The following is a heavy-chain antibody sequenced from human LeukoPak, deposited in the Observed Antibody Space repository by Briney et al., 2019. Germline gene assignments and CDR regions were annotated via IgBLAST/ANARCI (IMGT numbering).Heavy chain of an antibody. J-gene: IGHJ4*02. Sequence: PETLSLTCTVSGGSISSYYWSWIRQPPGKGLEWIGYIYYRVTSDYNPSLKSRVTMSVDMSTRQISLKLSSVTAADTAVYYCARAVGGDGSGSLWGPGTLVTVSS. CDR3: ARAVGGDGSGSL. CDR2: IYYRVTS. V-gene: IGHV4-59*01. D-gene: IGHD3-10*01. CDR1: GGSISSYY.